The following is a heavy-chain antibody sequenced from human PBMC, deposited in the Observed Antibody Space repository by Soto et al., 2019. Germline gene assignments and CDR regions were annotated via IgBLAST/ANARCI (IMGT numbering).Heavy chain of an antibody. J-gene: IGHJ3*02. CDR2: IIPLFNIV. D-gene: IGHD3-22*01. V-gene: IGHV1-69*10. CDR1: GGTFNTYA. Sequence: SVNVSCKASGGTFNTYAISWVRQAPLQGLELMGGIIPLFNIVNYAQKFQGRVTITADKSTSKTYMDLRSLKSEDTSLYYCGRGRINYYEDSRGYYLDPFDMWGKGTMVPVSS. CDR3: GRGRINYYEDSRGYYLDPFDM.